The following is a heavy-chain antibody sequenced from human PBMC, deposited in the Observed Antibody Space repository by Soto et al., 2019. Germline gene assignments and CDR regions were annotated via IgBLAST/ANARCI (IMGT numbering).Heavy chain of an antibody. CDR2: ISPYSGYT. V-gene: IGHV1-18*04. Sequence: ASVKVSCKASGYTFTSYYMHWVRQAPGQGLEWVGWISPYSGYTHSAQKFHGRLTLTTDTAASTAYMELRILRSADTALYYCAREASVLIPAAQPSRFDSWGQGTLVTVSS. CDR3: AREASVLIPAAQPSRFDS. D-gene: IGHD2-2*01. J-gene: IGHJ4*02. CDR1: GYTFTSYY.